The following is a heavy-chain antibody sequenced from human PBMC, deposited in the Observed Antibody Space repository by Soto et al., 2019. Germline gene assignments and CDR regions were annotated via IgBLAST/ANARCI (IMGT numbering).Heavy chain of an antibody. CDR3: ARDAYYDSSGYYRRRALGY. D-gene: IGHD3-22*01. CDR1: GYTFTSYY. V-gene: IGHV1-46*01. Sequence: ASVKVSCKASGYTFTSYYMHWVRQAPGQGLEWMGIINPSGGSTSYAQKFQGRVTMTRDTSTSTVYMELSSLRSEDTAVYYCARDAYYDSSGYYRRRALGYWGQGXLVTVYS. J-gene: IGHJ4*02. CDR2: INPSGGST.